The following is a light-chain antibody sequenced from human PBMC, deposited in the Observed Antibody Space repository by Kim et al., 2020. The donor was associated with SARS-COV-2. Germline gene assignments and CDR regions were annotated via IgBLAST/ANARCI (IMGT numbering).Light chain of an antibody. CDR3: QAWDSSTAGRV. V-gene: IGLV3-1*01. CDR1: KLGDKY. J-gene: IGLJ1*01. CDR2: QDS. Sequence: SYELTQPPSVSVSPGQTGSITCSGDKLGDKYACWYQQKPGQSPVLVIYQDSKRPSGIPERFSGSNSGNTATLTISGTQAMDEADYYCQAWDSSTAGRVFGTGTKVTVL.